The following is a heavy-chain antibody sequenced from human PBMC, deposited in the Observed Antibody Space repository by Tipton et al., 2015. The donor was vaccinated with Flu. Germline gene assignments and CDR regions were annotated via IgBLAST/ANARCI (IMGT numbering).Heavy chain of an antibody. D-gene: IGHD6-19*01. CDR3: ARGPEQWLVNPHYFDY. CDR2: IYHSGST. Sequence: TLSLTCTVSGYSISSGYYWGWIRQPPGKGLEWIGSIYHSGSTYYNPSLKSRVTISVDTSKNQFSLKLSSVTAADTAVHYCARGPEQWLVNPHYFDYWGQGTLVTVSP. CDR1: GYSISSGYY. J-gene: IGHJ4*02. V-gene: IGHV4-38-2*02.